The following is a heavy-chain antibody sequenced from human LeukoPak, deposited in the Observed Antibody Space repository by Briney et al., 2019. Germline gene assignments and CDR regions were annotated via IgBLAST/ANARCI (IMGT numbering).Heavy chain of an antibody. CDR3: AKRPRSGWYFDY. CDR1: GFTLDDYA. J-gene: IGHJ4*02. Sequence: GGSLRLSCAASGFTLDDYAMHWVRQAPGKGLEWVSGISETGGTIVYADSVKGRFTISRDNAKNSLYLQMNSLRAEDTALYYCAKRPRSGWYFDYWGQGTLVTVSS. D-gene: IGHD6-19*01. CDR2: ISETGGTI. V-gene: IGHV3-9*01.